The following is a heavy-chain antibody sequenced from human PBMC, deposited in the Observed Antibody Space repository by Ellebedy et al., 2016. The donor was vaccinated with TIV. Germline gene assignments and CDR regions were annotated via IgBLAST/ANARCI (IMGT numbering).Heavy chain of an antibody. Sequence: GESLKISCAASGFTFSAYGLHWVRQAPGKGLAWVAVIWRDGSREIYADSVKGRFTISRDNSKNTVFLQMNSLRAEDTAVYYCARESDLGSIGAGFDYWGQGDLVTVSS. CDR2: IWRDGSRE. CDR1: GFTFSAYG. D-gene: IGHD3-3*01. J-gene: IGHJ4*02. V-gene: IGHV3-33*01. CDR3: ARESDLGSIGAGFDY.